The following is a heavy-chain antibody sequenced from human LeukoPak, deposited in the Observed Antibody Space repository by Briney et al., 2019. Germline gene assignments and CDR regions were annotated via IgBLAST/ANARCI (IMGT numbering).Heavy chain of an antibody. J-gene: IGHJ4*02. CDR1: GFTFSSYS. CDR2: ISSSSSTI. Sequence: PGGSLRLSCAASGFTFSSYSTNWVRQAPGKGLEWVSYISSSSSTIYYADSVKGRFTISRDNAKNSLYLQMNSLRDEDTAVYYCARDGYYYDSSGYYDYYFDYWGQGTLVTVSS. D-gene: IGHD3-22*01. V-gene: IGHV3-48*02. CDR3: ARDGYYYDSSGYYDYYFDY.